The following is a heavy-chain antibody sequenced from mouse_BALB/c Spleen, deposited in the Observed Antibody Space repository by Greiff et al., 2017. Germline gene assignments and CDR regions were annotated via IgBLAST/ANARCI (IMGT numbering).Heavy chain of an antibody. CDR2: IWSAGST. D-gene: IGHD2-14*01. CDR3: ARQRYDDPYEAMDF. V-gene: IGHV2-6-2*01. CDR1: GFSLTSYC. J-gene: IGHJ4*01. Sequence: VQLVESGPDLVAPSQSLSITCTVSGFSLTSYCVHWVRQPPGKGLEWLVVIWSAGSTTYNSALKSRLSISKDNSKSQVFLKMNSLQTDDTAMYYSARQRYDDPYEAMDFWGQGTSVTVSA.